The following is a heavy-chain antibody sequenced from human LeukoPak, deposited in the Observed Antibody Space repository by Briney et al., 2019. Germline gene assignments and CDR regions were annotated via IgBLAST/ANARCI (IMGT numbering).Heavy chain of an antibody. CDR2: ISGSGGST. D-gene: IGHD3-3*01. CDR1: GFTFSSYA. CDR3: AKDFYDSKYYYSGMDV. Sequence: GGSLRLSCAASGFTFSSYAMSWVRQAPGKGLEWVSAISGSGGSTYYADSVKGRFTISRDNSKNTLYLQMNSLRAEDTAVYYCAKDFYDSKYYYSGMDVWGQGPTVTVSS. J-gene: IGHJ6*02. V-gene: IGHV3-23*01.